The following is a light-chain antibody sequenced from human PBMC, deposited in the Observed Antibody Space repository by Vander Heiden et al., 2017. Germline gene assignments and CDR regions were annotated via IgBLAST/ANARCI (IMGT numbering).Light chain of an antibody. CDR3: SSYTSSSTLEVV. J-gene: IGLJ2*01. V-gene: IGLV2-14*01. Sequence: QSALTQPASVSGSPGQSITISCTGTRSDVGGYNYVSLYQQHPGKAPKLMIYDVSNRPSGVSNRFSGSKSGNTASLTISGLQAEDEADYYCSSYTSSSTLEVVFGGGTKLTVL. CDR2: DVS. CDR1: RSDVGGYNY.